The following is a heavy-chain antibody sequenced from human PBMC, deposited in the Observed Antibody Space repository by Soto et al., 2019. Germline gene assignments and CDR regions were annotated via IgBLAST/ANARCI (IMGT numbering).Heavy chain of an antibody. CDR2: IYPGDSDT. V-gene: IGHV5-51*01. Sequence: PXASLKISCKGCGYSFTSYWIGWVRQMPGKGLEWMGIIYPGDSDTRYSPSFQGQVTISADKSISTAYLQWSSLKASDTAMYYCARQQRYSSGWGPYYYGMDVWGQGTTVTASS. J-gene: IGHJ6*02. D-gene: IGHD6-19*01. CDR1: GYSFTSYW. CDR3: ARQQRYSSGWGPYYYGMDV.